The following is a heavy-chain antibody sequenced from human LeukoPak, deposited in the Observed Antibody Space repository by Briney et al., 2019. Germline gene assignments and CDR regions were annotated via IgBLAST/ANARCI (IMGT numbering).Heavy chain of an antibody. D-gene: IGHD6-13*01. J-gene: IGHJ4*02. CDR3: ARALGYSSSWYGFDY. CDR1: GGSISSYY. Sequence: PSETLSLTCTVSGGSISSYYWSWIRQPPGKGLEWIGYIYYSGSTNYNPSLKGRVTISVDTSKNQFSLKLSSVTAADTAVYYCARALGYSSSWYGFDYWGQGTLVTVSS. V-gene: IGHV4-59*01. CDR2: IYYSGST.